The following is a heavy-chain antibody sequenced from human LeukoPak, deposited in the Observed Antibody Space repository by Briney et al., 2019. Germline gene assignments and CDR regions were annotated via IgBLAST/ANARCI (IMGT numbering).Heavy chain of an antibody. D-gene: IGHD3-16*02. CDR2: IKQDGSEK. V-gene: IGHV3-7*01. Sequence: GGSLRLSCAASGFTFSSYWMSWVRQAPGKGLEWVANIKQDGSEKYYVDSVKGRFTISRDNAKNSLYLQMNSLRAEDTAVYYCARGREGYDYVWGSYRHKSLWFDYWGQGTLVTVSS. CDR1: GFTFSSYW. CDR3: ARGREGYDYVWGSYRHKSLWFDY. J-gene: IGHJ4*02.